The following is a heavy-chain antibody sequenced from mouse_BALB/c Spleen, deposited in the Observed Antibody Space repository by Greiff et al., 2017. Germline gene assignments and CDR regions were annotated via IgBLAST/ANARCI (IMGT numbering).Heavy chain of an antibody. CDR1: GFTFSSYT. Sequence: EVMLVESGGGLVKPGGSLKLSCAASGFTFSSYTMSWVRQTPEKRLEWVATISSGGSYTYYPDSVKGRFTISRDNAKNTLYLQMSSLKSEDTAMYYCTRDEDGSTWFAYWGQGTLVTVSA. J-gene: IGHJ3*01. CDR3: TRDEDGSTWFAY. CDR2: ISSGGSYT. V-gene: IGHV5-6-4*01. D-gene: IGHD1-1*01.